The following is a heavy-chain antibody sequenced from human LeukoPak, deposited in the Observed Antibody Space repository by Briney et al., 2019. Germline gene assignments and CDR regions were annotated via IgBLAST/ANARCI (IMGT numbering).Heavy chain of an antibody. CDR1: GGSPRGDC. CDR3: ARDRGYCSGGSCYRWFDP. CDR2: IYYSGST. V-gene: IGHV4-59*01. J-gene: IGHJ5*02. Sequence: SQTLSLTCTLSGGSPRGDCWSCIRQPPGKGLEWIGYIYYSGSTNYNPSVKSRVTISVDTSKNQFSLKLSSVTAADTAVYYCARDRGYCSGGSCYRWFDPWGQGTLVTVSS. D-gene: IGHD2-15*01.